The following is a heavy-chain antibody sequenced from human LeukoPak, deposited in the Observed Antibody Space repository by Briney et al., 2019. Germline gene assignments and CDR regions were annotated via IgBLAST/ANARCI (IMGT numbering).Heavy chain of an antibody. CDR3: EAGPFDY. V-gene: IGHV4-39*01. D-gene: IGHD6-13*01. Sequence: SETLSLTCTVSGGSISSSSYYWGWIRQPPGKGLEWIGSIYYSGSTYYNPSLKSRVTISVDTSKDQFSLELSSVTAADTAVYYCEAGPFDYWGQGTLVTVSS. CDR1: GGSISSSSYY. CDR2: IYYSGST. J-gene: IGHJ4*02.